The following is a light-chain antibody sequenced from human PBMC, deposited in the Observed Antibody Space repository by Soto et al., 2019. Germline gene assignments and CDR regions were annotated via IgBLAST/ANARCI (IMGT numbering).Light chain of an antibody. V-gene: IGKV3-20*01. CDR2: DAS. CDR1: QTVRNNY. Sequence: EFVLTQSPGTLSLSPGERATLSCRASQTVRNNYLAWYQQKPGQAPRLLIYDASNRATGIPDRFSGGGSGTDFTHTISRLEPEDFAVYYCQQFSSYPLTFGGGTKVEIK. J-gene: IGKJ4*01. CDR3: QQFSSYPLT.